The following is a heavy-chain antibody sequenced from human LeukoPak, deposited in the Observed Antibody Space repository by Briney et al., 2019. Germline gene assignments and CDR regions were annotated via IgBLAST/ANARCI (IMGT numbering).Heavy chain of an antibody. CDR2: ISSSSSYI. J-gene: IGHJ5*02. Sequence: PGGSPRLSCAASGFTFSSYSMNWVRQAPGKGLEWVSSISSSSSYIYYADSVKGRFTISRDNAKNSLYLQMNSLRAEDTAVYYCARDVALRGDNWFDPWGQGTLVTVSS. CDR3: ARDVALRGDNWFDP. V-gene: IGHV3-21*01. D-gene: IGHD2-15*01. CDR1: GFTFSSYS.